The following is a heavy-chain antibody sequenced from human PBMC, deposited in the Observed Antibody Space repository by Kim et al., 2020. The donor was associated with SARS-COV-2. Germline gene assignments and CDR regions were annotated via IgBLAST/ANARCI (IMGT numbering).Heavy chain of an antibody. D-gene: IGHD1-1*01. V-gene: IGHV4-34*01. CDR3: ARGRVQGGFDY. Sequence: SETLSLTCAVYGGSFSGYYWSWIRQPPGKGLEWIGEINHSGSTNYNPSLKSRVTISVDTSKNQFSLKLSSVTAADTAVYYCARGRVQGGFDYWGQGTLVTVSS. J-gene: IGHJ4*02. CDR2: INHSGST. CDR1: GGSFSGYY.